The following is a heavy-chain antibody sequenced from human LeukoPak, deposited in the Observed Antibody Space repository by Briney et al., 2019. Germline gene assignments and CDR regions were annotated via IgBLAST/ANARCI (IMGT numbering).Heavy chain of an antibody. J-gene: IGHJ4*02. D-gene: IGHD4/OR15-4a*01. Sequence: ASVKVSCKASGYTFISYGITWVRQAPGQGLEWMGWINPYNEDTNYAQKFQGRVTMTRDKSMSTAYMEVRSLRSDDTAVYYCARDLRNYGAFVFDFWGQGALVTVS. CDR2: INPYNEDT. V-gene: IGHV1-18*01. CDR3: ARDLRNYGAFVFDF. CDR1: GYTFISYG.